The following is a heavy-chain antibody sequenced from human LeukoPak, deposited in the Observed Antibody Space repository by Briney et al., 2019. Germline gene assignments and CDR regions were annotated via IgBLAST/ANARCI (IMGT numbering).Heavy chain of an antibody. Sequence: SETLSLTCAVYGGSFSDYQWSWIRPPPGEGLEWIGEINHSGDTNYNPSLKSRVTISVDTSKNQFSLKVTSVTATDMAVYYCARGLIDGHNSHSLDYWAQGTLVTVSS. V-gene: IGHV4-34*01. CDR1: GGSFSDYQ. J-gene: IGHJ4*02. CDR3: ARGLIDGHNSHSLDY. CDR2: INHSGDT. D-gene: IGHD5-24*01.